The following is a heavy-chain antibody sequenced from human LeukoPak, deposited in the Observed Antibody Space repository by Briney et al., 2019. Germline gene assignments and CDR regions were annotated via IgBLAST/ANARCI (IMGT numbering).Heavy chain of an antibody. CDR2: FDPEDGET. CDR1: GYTLTELS. CDR3: ATSVVPAAIQLHGAFDI. V-gene: IGHV1-24*01. D-gene: IGHD2-2*02. J-gene: IGHJ3*02. Sequence: ASVKVSCKVSGYTLTELSMHWVRQAPGKGLEWMGGFDPEDGETIYAQKFQGRVTMTEDTSTDTAYMELSSPRSEDTAVYYCATSVVPAAIQLHGAFDIWGQGTMVTVSS.